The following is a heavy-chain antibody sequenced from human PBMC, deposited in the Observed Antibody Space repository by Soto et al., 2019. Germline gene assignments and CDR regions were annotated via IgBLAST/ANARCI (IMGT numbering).Heavy chain of an antibody. J-gene: IGHJ6*02. Sequence: SETLSLTCAVSGGSISSGGYSWSWIRQPPGKGLEWIGYIYHSGSTYYNPSLKSRVTISVDRSKNQFSLKLSSVTAADTAVYYCASSRYCSGGSCYSLSSYYSYGMDVWGQGATVTVSS. V-gene: IGHV4-30-2*01. CDR1: GGSISSGGYS. CDR2: IYHSGST. CDR3: ASSRYCSGGSCYSLSSYYSYGMDV. D-gene: IGHD2-15*01.